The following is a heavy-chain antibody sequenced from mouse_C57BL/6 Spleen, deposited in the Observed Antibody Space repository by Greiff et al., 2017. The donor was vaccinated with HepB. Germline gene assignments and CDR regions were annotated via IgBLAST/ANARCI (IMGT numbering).Heavy chain of an antibody. CDR2: IYPGDGDT. Sequence: VQLQQSGPELVKPGASVKISCKASGYAFSSSWMNWVKQRPGKGLEWIGRIYPGDGDTNYNGKFKGKATLTADKSSSTSYMQLSSLTSEDSAVYFWAREDYGSNWYFDVWGTGTTVTVSS. CDR3: AREDYGSNWYFDV. J-gene: IGHJ1*03. D-gene: IGHD1-1*01. CDR1: GYAFSSSW. V-gene: IGHV1-82*01.